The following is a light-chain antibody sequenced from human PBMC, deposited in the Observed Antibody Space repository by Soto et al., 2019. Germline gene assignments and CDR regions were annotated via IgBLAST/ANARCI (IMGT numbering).Light chain of an antibody. CDR2: GAS. Sequence: IFLTQSPSTLSFSPGERGTLSCRARHSVTSRLAWYQHKPGQAPRLLMSGASSRASGVPVRFSGSGSGTDFTLTISRLEPEDFALYYCQQYGGSPITFGLGTRLEIK. J-gene: IGKJ5*01. V-gene: IGKV3-20*01. CDR3: QQYGGSPIT. CDR1: HSVTSR.